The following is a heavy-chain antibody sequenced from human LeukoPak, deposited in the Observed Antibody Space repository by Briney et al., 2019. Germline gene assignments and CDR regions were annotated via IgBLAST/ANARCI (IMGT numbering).Heavy chain of an antibody. D-gene: IGHD6-19*01. CDR1: GGSISSGSYY. V-gene: IGHV4-61*02. Sequence: PSETLSLTCTVSGGSISSGSYYWNWIRQPAGKGLEWIGRIYASGITNYHPSLKSRVAISVDTSKNQFSLKLSSVTAADTAVYYCARETSQWLGVYYYYYMDVWGKGTTVTISS. J-gene: IGHJ6*03. CDR3: ARETSQWLGVYYYYYMDV. CDR2: IYASGIT.